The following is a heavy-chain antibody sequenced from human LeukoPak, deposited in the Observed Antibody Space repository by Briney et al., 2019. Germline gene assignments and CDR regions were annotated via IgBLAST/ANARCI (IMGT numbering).Heavy chain of an antibody. CDR2: IYYSGST. CDR3: AREYGCPDY. Sequence: SETLSLTCTVSGGSISSYYWSWIRQPPGKGLEWIGYIYYSGSTNYNPSLKSRVTISVDTSKNQFSLKLSSVTAADTAVYYCAREYGCPDYWGQGTLVTVSS. V-gene: IGHV4-59*12. CDR1: GGSISSYY. D-gene: IGHD5-24*01. J-gene: IGHJ4*02.